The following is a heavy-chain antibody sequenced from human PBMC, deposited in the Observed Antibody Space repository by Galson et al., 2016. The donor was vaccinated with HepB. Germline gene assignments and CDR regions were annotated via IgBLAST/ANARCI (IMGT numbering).Heavy chain of an antibody. CDR2: VTSSSSYR. Sequence: SLRLSCAASGVRFSDYYMSWIRQAPGKGLEWVAYVTSSSSYRNYADSVKGRFTISRDNARNSLYLQMTSLRVEDTAVYYCAAGYSTSWYGVYWGQGALVTVSS. CDR3: AAGYSTSWYGVY. D-gene: IGHD6-13*01. V-gene: IGHV3-11*06. CDR1: GVRFSDYY. J-gene: IGHJ4*02.